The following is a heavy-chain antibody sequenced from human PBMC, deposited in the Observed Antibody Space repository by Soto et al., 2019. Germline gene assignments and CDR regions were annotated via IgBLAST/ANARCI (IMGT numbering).Heavy chain of an antibody. J-gene: IGHJ4*02. Sequence: GGSLRLSCAASGFTFSDYYMSWIRQAPGKGLEWVSYISSSSSYTNYADSVKGRFTISRGNAKNSLYLQMNSLRAEDTAVYYCARVVHYYGSGSYYGPYFDYWGQGTLVTVSS. CDR2: ISSSSSYT. D-gene: IGHD3-10*01. CDR3: ARVVHYYGSGSYYGPYFDY. CDR1: GFTFSDYY. V-gene: IGHV3-11*05.